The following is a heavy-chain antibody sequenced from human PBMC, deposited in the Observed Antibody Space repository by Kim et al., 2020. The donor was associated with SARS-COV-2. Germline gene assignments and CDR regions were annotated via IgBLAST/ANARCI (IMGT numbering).Heavy chain of an antibody. CDR1: GFNFSSYG. J-gene: IGHJ6*02. CDR3: ASNLGPGGYYYYGMDV. Sequence: GGSLRLSCAAAGFNFSSYGMHWVRQAPGKGLEWVAVIWYDGSNKYYADSVKGRFTISRDNSKNTLYLQMNSLRAEDTAVYYCASNLGPGGYYYYGMDVWGQGTTVTVSS. CDR2: IWYDGSNK. D-gene: IGHD7-27*01. V-gene: IGHV3-33*08.